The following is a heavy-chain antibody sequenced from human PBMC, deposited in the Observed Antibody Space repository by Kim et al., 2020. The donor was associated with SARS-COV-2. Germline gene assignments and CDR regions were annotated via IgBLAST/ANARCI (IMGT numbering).Heavy chain of an antibody. V-gene: IGHV3-23*01. CDR3: AKDTSGDYGMDV. CDR2: ISGSGGST. Sequence: WGSLRLSCAASGFTFSSYAMSWVRQAPGKGLEWVSAISGSGGSTYYADSVKGRFTISRDNSKNTLYLQMNSLRAEDTAVYYCAKDTSGDYGMDVWGQGTTVTVSS. CDR1: GFTFSSYA. J-gene: IGHJ6*02.